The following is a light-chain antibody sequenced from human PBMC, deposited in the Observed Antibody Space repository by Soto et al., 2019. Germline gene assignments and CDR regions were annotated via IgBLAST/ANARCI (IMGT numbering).Light chain of an antibody. V-gene: IGKV3-20*01. CDR3: QRYDSLRT. Sequence: EIVLTQSPGTLSLSPGERATLSCRASQSVVTNSLAWYQQKPGQAPRLIIYGASNRATGIPDRFSGRGSGTDFTLTISRLEPEDFAVYYCQRYDSLRTFGQGTKVDIK. CDR1: QSVVTNS. J-gene: IGKJ1*01. CDR2: GAS.